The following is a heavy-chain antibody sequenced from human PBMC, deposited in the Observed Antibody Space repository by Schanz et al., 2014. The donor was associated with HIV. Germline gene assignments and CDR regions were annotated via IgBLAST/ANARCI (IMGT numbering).Heavy chain of an antibody. Sequence: QVYLVQSGAEVKKPGASVKVSCRSSGYTFTRYGISWVRQAPGQGLEWMGGIIPIFGTRNYAQKFQVRVTFTADKFTGTAYMELSSLRSEDTAVYYCARGVPVVDLLDYHGLDVWGQGTTVTVSS. CDR3: ARGVPVVDLLDYHGLDV. J-gene: IGHJ6*02. CDR2: IIPIFGTR. D-gene: IGHD2-2*01. V-gene: IGHV1-69*06. CDR1: GYTFTRYG.